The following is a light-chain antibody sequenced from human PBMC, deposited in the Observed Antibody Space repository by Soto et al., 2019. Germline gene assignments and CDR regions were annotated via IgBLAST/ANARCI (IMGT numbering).Light chain of an antibody. CDR2: DVS. V-gene: IGLV2-14*03. J-gene: IGLJ1*01. CDR3: NSYTTSSTYV. CDR1: SNDVGAYNY. Sequence: QPASLSVYSGQSVAESSTATSNDVGAYNYVSWYQQHPGKAPKLMIYDVSNRPSGVSNRFSGSKSGNTASLTISGLQAEDEADYYCNSYTTSSTYVFGTGTKVPVL.